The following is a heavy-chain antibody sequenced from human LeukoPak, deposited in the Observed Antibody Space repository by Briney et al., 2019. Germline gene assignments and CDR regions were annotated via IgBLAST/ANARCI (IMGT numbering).Heavy chain of an antibody. CDR3: ATTIFGVVQVDY. D-gene: IGHD3-3*01. CDR2: IYTSGST. CDR1: GGSISSYY. Sequence: SETLSLTCTVSGGSISSYYWSWIRQPAGKGLEWVGRIYTSGSTNYNPSLKSRATMSVDTSNNQFSLKLSSVTAADTAVYYCATTIFGVVQVDYWGQGTLVTVSS. J-gene: IGHJ4*02. V-gene: IGHV4-4*07.